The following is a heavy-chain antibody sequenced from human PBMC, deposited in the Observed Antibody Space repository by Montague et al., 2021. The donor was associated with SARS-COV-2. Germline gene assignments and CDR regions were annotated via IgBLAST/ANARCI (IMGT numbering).Heavy chain of an antibody. CDR2: IYYSGST. D-gene: IGHD2-2*01. V-gene: IGHV4-39*01. CDR1: GGSISSSSYY. Sequence: SETLSLTCTGSGGSISSSSYYWGWIRQPPGKGLEWIGSIYYSGSTYYNPSLKSRVTISVDTSKNQFSLKLSSVTAADTAVYYCARQGDQLLLEYWFDPWGQGTLVTVSS. CDR3: ARQGDQLLLEYWFDP. J-gene: IGHJ5*02.